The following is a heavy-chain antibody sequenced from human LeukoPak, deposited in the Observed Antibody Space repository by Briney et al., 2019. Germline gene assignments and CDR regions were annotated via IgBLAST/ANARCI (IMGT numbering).Heavy chain of an antibody. CDR3: ARDGEGLLWFGEYSRSWFDP. CDR1: GFTFSSYG. Sequence: GRSLRLSCAASGFTFSSYGMHWVRQAPGKGLEWVAVIWYDGSNKYYADSVKGRSTISRDNSKNTLYLQMNSLRAEDTAVYYCARDGEGLLWFGEYSRSWFDPWGQGTLVTVSS. D-gene: IGHD3-10*01. CDR2: IWYDGSNK. V-gene: IGHV3-33*01. J-gene: IGHJ5*02.